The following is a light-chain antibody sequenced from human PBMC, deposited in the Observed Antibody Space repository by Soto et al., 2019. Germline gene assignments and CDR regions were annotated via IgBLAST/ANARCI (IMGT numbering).Light chain of an antibody. V-gene: IGKV1-39*01. Sequence: DIQLPPSPSSLSASVGDSVTLTCRASQTINRYLNWYQHKPGKAPKILLYAASSLQRGVPSRFSGSGSGTHFTLTISSLEPEDFATDDGQQSYTTPLTFGGGTRVEI. CDR2: AAS. CDR3: QQSYTTPLT. CDR1: QTINRY. J-gene: IGKJ4*01.